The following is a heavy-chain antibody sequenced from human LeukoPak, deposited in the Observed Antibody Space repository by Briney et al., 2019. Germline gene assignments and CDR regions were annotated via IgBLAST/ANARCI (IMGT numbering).Heavy chain of an antibody. J-gene: IGHJ4*02. Sequence: GGSLRLSCAVSGFTFSTYAMSWVRQAPGKGLEWVSVISVGGSNTYYADSVKGRFTISRDDSKNTLYLQMNSLRAEDTALYYCAKDLIKFDYWGQGILVTVSS. CDR2: ISVGGSNT. V-gene: IGHV3-23*01. CDR3: AKDLIKFDY. CDR1: GFTFSTYA. D-gene: IGHD3-10*01.